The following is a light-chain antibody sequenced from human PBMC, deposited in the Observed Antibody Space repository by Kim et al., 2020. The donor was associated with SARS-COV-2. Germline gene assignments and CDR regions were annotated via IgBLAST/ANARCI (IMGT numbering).Light chain of an antibody. J-gene: IGKJ4*01. CDR1: QSISSY. Sequence: DIQMTQSPSSLSASVGDRVTIKCRASQSISSYLNWYQQKPGKAPKLLIYAASSLQSGVPSRFSGSGSGTDFTLTISSLQPEDFATYYCQQSYSTPRTFGGGTKVDIK. CDR3: QQSYSTPRT. V-gene: IGKV1-39*01. CDR2: AAS.